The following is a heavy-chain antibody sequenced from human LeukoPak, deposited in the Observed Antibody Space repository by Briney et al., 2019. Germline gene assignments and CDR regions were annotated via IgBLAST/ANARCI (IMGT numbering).Heavy chain of an antibody. CDR3: AKGLYSGSYLFDY. CDR2: ISGSGGST. Sequence: GGSLRLSCAASGFTFSSYWMHWVRQAPGKGLEWVSGISGSGGSTYYADSVKGRFTISRDNSKNTLYLQMNSLRAEDTAVYYCAKGLYSGSYLFDYWGQGTLVTVSS. J-gene: IGHJ4*02. V-gene: IGHV3-23*01. CDR1: GFTFSSYW. D-gene: IGHD1-26*01.